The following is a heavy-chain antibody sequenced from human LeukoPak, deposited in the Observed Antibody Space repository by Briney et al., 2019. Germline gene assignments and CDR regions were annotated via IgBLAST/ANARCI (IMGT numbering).Heavy chain of an antibody. CDR1: GGSINSSTYY. CDR3: ARFPYYDFWSGSSH. CDR2: IYYSGST. V-gene: IGHV4-39*01. Sequence: SETLSLTCTVSGGSINSSTYYWGWIRQPPGKGLEWIGSIYYSGSTYYNPSLKCRITISVDTSKNQFSLKLSSVTAADTAVYYCARFPYYDFWSGSSHWGQGALVTVSS. D-gene: IGHD3-3*01. J-gene: IGHJ4*02.